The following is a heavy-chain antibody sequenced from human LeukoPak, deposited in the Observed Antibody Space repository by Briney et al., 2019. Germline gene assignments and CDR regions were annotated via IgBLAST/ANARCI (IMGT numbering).Heavy chain of an antibody. D-gene: IGHD3-10*01. CDR1: PLTFSSYS. V-gene: IGHV3-21*04. CDR3: AKDRDIRRYIDL. J-gene: IGHJ2*01. CDR2: ITTSSRYI. Sequence: GGSLRLSCTGSPLTFSSYSLNWVRQAPGKGLEWVSSITTSSRYIYYAHSVKGRFTISRDNSKNTLYLQMNSLRAEDTAVYYCAKDRDIRRYIDLWGRGTLVTVSS.